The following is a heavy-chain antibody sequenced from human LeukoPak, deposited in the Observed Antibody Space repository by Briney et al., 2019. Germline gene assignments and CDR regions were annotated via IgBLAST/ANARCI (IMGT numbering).Heavy chain of an antibody. D-gene: IGHD3-9*01. CDR2: ISWDGGST. Sequence: GGSLRLSCAASGFTFDDYTMHWVRQAPGKGLEWVSLISWDGGSTYYADSVKGRFTISRDNSKNSLYLQMNSLRTEDTALYYCAKGWGRYFEQIADWGQGTLVTVSS. J-gene: IGHJ4*02. CDR3: AKGWGRYFEQIAD. CDR1: GFTFDDYT. V-gene: IGHV3-43*01.